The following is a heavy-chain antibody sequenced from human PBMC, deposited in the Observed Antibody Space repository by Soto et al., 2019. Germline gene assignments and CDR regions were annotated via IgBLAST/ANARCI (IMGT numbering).Heavy chain of an antibody. CDR3: TRHYYYDSSGYHLRDY. Sequence: PGGSLRLSCAASGFTFSGSAMHWVRQASGKGLEWVGRIRSKANSYATAYAASVKGRFTISRDDSKNTAYLQMNSLKTEDTAVYYCTRHYYYDSSGYHLRDYWGQGTLVTVSS. CDR1: GFTFSGSA. J-gene: IGHJ4*02. CDR2: IRSKANSYAT. V-gene: IGHV3-73*01. D-gene: IGHD3-22*01.